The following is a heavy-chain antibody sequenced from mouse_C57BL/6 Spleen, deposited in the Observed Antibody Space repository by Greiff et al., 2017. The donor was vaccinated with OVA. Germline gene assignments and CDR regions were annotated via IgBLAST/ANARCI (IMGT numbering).Heavy chain of an antibody. J-gene: IGHJ3*01. CDR1: GYSFTSYY. V-gene: IGHV1-66*01. D-gene: IGHD2-5*01. Sequence: QVQLKHSGPELVKPGASVKISCKASGYSFTSYYIHWVKQRPGQGLEWIGWIYPGSGNTKYNEKFKGKATLTADTSSSTAYMQLSSLTSEDSAVYYCARSGYSNWFAYWGQGTLVTVSA. CDR2: IYPGSGNT. CDR3: ARSGYSNWFAY.